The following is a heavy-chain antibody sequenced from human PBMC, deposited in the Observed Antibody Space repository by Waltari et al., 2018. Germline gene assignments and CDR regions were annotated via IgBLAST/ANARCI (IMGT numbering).Heavy chain of an antibody. CDR1: AFTFTTAW. CDR3: GDFTAFDY. CDR2: IKSKINGGTT. D-gene: IGHD2-8*02. J-gene: IGHJ4*02. V-gene: IGHV3-15*01. Sequence: EVQLVESGGGLVEPGGSLRLSCAGSAFTFTTAWMHWVRQAPGKGLEWVGRIKSKINGGTTEYGAPVKGRFTISRDDSKNTVYLQMNSLKTEDTGVYYCGDFTAFDYWGQGSLVTVSS.